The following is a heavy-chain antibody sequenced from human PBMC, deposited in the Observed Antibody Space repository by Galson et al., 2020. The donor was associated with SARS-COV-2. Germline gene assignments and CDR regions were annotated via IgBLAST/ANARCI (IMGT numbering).Heavy chain of an antibody. J-gene: IGHJ5*02. CDR3: ARDSRTNGNWIDP. D-gene: IGHD1-1*01. CDR1: GDSVRSGGYY. V-gene: IGHV4-61*02. CDR2: IHISGRT. Sequence: SETLSLTCTVSGDSVRSGGYYWSWIRLPAGKGLEWIGRIHISGRTSYNPSLKSRLTISIDTSKNQFSLKLTSVTAADTAVYYCARDSRTNGNWIDPWGHGTLVTVSS.